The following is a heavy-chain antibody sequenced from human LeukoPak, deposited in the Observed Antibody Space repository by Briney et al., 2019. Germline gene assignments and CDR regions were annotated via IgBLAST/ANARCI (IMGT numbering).Heavy chain of an antibody. Sequence: GGSLRLSCAASGFTFSSSAMSWVRQAPGKGLEWVSAISNNGGYTYYADSVQGRFTISRDNSKSTLCLQMNSLRAEDTAVYYCAKDRGSSGYPDYWGQGTLVTVSS. V-gene: IGHV3-23*01. CDR3: AKDRGSSGYPDY. CDR1: GFTFSSSA. D-gene: IGHD3-22*01. J-gene: IGHJ4*02. CDR2: ISNNGGYT.